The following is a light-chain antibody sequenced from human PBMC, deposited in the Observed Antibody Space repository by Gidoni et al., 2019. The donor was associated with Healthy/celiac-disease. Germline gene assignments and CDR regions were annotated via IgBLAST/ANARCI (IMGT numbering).Light chain of an antibody. J-gene: IGKJ2*01. CDR3: MQALQTPPT. V-gene: IGKV2-28*01. CDR2: LGS. CDR1: QSLLHSNGYNY. Sequence: DIVMTQSLLSLPVTPGEPASISCRSSQSLLHSNGYNYLDWYLQKPGQSPQLLIDLGSNRAAGVPDRFSGSGSGTDFTLKSSRVEAEDVGVYYCMQALQTPPTFGQGTKLEIK.